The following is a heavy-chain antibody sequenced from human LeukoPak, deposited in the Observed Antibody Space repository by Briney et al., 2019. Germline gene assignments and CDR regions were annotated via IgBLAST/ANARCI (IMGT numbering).Heavy chain of an antibody. V-gene: IGHV4-34*01. D-gene: IGHD2-15*01. CDR2: INHSGST. J-gene: IGHJ5*02. CDR1: GGSFSGYY. CDR3: ARVLHIRRHWLGP. Sequence: PSETLSLTCAVYGGSFSGYYWSWIRQPPGKGLEWIGEINHSGSTNYNPSLKSRVTISVDTSKNQFSLKLSSVTAADTAVYYCARVLHIRRHWLGPWGQGTLVTVSS.